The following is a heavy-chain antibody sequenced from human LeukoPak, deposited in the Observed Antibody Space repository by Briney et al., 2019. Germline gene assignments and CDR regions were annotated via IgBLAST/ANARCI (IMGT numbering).Heavy chain of an antibody. V-gene: IGHV1-69*13. CDR3: ARDGYNYYFVY. CDR2: IIPIFGTA. CDR1: GGTFSSYA. D-gene: IGHD5-24*01. J-gene: IGHJ4*02. Sequence: GASVKVSCKASGGTFSSYAISWVRQAPGQGLEWMGGIIPIFGTANYAQKFQGRVTITADESTSTTYMELSSLRSEDTAVYYCARDGYNYYFVYWGQGTLVTVSS.